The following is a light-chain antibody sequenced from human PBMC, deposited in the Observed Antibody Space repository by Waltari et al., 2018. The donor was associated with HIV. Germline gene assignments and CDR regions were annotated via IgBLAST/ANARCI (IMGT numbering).Light chain of an antibody. J-gene: IGLJ3*02. CDR2: ENT. CDR3: GTWDSSLSAGV. CDR1: SSNIGNNY. Sequence: QSVLTQPPSVSAAPGQKVTISCSGSSSNIGNNYVSWYQQLPGTAPKLLIYENTKRPSGIPDRFSGSKSGTSATLGITGLQTGDEADYYCGTWDSSLSAGVFGGGIKLTVL. V-gene: IGLV1-51*02.